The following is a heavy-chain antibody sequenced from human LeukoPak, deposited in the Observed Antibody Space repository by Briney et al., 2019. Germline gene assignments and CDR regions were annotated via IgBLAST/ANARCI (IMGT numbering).Heavy chain of an antibody. V-gene: IGHV1-8*01. CDR2: MNPHSGNA. J-gene: IGHJ5*02. CDR1: GYTFTSND. CDR3: ARIPQRVPHNWFDP. D-gene: IGHD1-1*01. Sequence: ASVKVSCKASGYTFTSNDINWVRQAAGQGLEWMGWMNPHSGNAGYAQKFQGRVTMTRDTSISTAYMELSSLTSDDTAVYYCARIPQRVPHNWFDPWGQGTLVTASS.